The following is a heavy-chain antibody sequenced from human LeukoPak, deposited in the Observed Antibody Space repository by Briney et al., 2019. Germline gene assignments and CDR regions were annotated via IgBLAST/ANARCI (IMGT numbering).Heavy chain of an antibody. D-gene: IGHD2-2*03. CDR1: GGSISSYY. Sequence: SETLSLTCTVSGGSISSYYWSWIRQPPGKGLEWIGYIYYSVSTNYNPSLKSRVTISVDTSKNQFSLKLSSVTAADTAVYYCARLDGRTYYYGMDVWGQGTTVTVSS. CDR2: IYYSVST. J-gene: IGHJ6*02. CDR3: ARLDGRTYYYGMDV. V-gene: IGHV4-59*08.